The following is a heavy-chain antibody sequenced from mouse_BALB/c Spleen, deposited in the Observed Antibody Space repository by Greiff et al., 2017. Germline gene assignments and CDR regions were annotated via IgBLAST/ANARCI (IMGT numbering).Heavy chain of an antibody. J-gene: IGHJ4*01. V-gene: IGHV2-9*02. CDR2: IWAGGST. CDR3: ARDLYGSRYYAMDY. D-gene: IGHD1-1*01. Sequence: VKLVESGPGLVAPSQSLSITCTVSGFSLTSYGVHWVRQPPGKGLEWLGVIWAGGSTNYNSALMSRLSISKDNSKSQVFLKMNSLQTDDTAMYYCARDLYGSRYYAMDYWGQGTSVTVSS. CDR1: GFSLTSYG.